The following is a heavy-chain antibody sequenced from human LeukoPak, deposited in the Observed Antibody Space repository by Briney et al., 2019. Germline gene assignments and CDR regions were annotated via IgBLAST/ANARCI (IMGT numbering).Heavy chain of an antibody. CDR3: ARFRQDYYYMDV. V-gene: IGHV1-69*05. J-gene: IGHJ6*03. Sequence: SVKVSCKASGGTFSSYAISWVRQAPGQGLEWMGGIIPIFGTANYAQKFQGRVTITTDESTSTAYMELSSLRSEDTAVYYCARFRQDYYYMDVWGKGTTVTVSS. CDR1: GGTFSSYA. CDR2: IIPIFGTA.